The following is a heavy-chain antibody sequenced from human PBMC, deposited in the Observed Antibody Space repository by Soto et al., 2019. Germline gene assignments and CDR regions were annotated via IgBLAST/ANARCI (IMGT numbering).Heavy chain of an antibody. CDR3: ARDNGVGMGYDAFYI. J-gene: IGHJ3*02. D-gene: IGHD2-8*01. CDR1: GFTFSSYG. Sequence: QVQLVESGGGVVQPGRSLRLSCAASGFTFSSYGMHWVRQAPGKGLEWVAVIWYDGSNKYYADSVKGRFTISRDNSKNKRYLQMHSLRAEDKAVYYGARDNGVGMGYDAFYIWGQGTMVTVSS. V-gene: IGHV3-33*01. CDR2: IWYDGSNK.